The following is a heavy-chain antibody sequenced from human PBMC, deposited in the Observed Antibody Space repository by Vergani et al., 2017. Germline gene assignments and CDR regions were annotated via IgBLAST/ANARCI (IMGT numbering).Heavy chain of an antibody. CDR1: GFTFSNYW. Sequence: EVQLMESGGGLVQPGGSLRLSCAASGFTFSNYWMSWVRQAPGKGLEWVANIKEDGSETFYVDSVMGRFTISRDNAKNSLYLQMNSLRAEDTAVYYCVRGGRGDHGDFWSRLGPWGQGTRVIVSS. V-gene: IGHV3-7*01. J-gene: IGHJ5*02. CDR2: IKEDGSET. D-gene: IGHD3-3*01. CDR3: VRGGRGDHGDFWSRLGP.